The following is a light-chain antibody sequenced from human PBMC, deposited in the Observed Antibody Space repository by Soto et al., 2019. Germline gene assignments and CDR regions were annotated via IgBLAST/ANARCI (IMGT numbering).Light chain of an antibody. V-gene: IGKV2-30*02. CDR3: LVGTHGVT. CDR1: QSLVHSDGRTY. Sequence: LITHSPLSLPVTLLQPASISCSSSQSLVHSDGRTYLSWFQQRPGQSPRRLIYKVSNRDSGVPDRFSGGGSGTDFTLRISRVEAEDVGVYYCLVGTHGVTFGQGTRLEI. CDR2: KVS. J-gene: IGKJ5*01.